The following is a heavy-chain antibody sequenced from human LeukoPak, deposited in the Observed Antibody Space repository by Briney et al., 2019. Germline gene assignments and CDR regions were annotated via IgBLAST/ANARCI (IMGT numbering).Heavy chain of an antibody. D-gene: IGHD1-1*01. CDR3: ARSLTTLTYEGY. CDR2: ISGSGSTI. Sequence: PGGSLRLSCAASGFTFSDYYMSWIRQAPGKGLEWVSYISGSGSTIYYADSVKGRFTISRDNAKNSLYLQMNSLRAEDTAIYYCARSLTTLTYEGYWGQGTLVTVSS. CDR1: GFTFSDYY. J-gene: IGHJ4*02. V-gene: IGHV3-11*04.